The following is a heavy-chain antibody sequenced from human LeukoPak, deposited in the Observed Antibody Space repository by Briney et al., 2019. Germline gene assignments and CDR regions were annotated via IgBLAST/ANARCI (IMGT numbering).Heavy chain of an antibody. CDR1: GFTFSSYA. D-gene: IGHD6-19*01. CDR2: ISGSGGST. J-gene: IGHJ4*02. V-gene: IGHV3-23*01. Sequence: PGGSLRLSCAASGFTFSSYAMSWVRQAPGKGLEWVSAISGSGGSTYYADSVKGRFTISRDNSKNTLYLQMNSLRAEDTAVYYCAKDWDAGSGWYEEIDYWGQGTLVTVSS. CDR3: AKDWDAGSGWYEEIDY.